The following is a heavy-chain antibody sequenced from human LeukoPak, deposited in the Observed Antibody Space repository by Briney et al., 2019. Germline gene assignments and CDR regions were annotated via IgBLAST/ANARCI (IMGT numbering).Heavy chain of an antibody. D-gene: IGHD3-9*01. V-gene: IGHV5-51*01. CDR2: IYPGDSDT. Sequence: GESLKISCKGSGYSFTNYWIAWVRQLPGKGLEWMGIIYPGDSDTRYSPSFQGQVTISADKSISTAYLQWSSLKASDTAMYYCASGPILFGLDYWGQGTLVTVSS. CDR3: ASGPILFGLDY. CDR1: GYSFTNYW. J-gene: IGHJ4*02.